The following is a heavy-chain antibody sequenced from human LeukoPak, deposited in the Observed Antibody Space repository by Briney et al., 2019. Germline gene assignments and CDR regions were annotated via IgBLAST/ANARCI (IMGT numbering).Heavy chain of an antibody. CDR1: GYTLTELS. J-gene: IGHJ5*02. D-gene: IGHD6-19*01. Sequence: GASVKVYCKVSGYTLTELSMHWVRQAPGKGLEWMGGFDPEDGETIYAQKFQGRVTMTEDTSTDTAYMELSSLRSEDTAVYYCATSWYEAGTLSNWFDPWGQGTLVTVSS. CDR2: FDPEDGET. V-gene: IGHV1-24*01. CDR3: ATSWYEAGTLSNWFDP.